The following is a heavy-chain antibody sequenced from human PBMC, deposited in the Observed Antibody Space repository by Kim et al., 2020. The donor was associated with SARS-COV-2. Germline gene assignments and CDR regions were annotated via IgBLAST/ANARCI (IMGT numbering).Heavy chain of an antibody. D-gene: IGHD2-15*01. CDR1: GFTFSSFW. V-gene: IGHV3-74*01. CDR2: INSDGSST. CDR3: ARAGGGGNVGGGID. Sequence: GGSLRLSCAASGFTFSSFWMHWVRQAPGKGLVWVSRINSDGSSTSYADSVKGRFTISRDNAKNTLYLQMNSLRAEDTAVYYCARAGGGGNVGGGIDWGQGTLVTDSS. J-gene: IGHJ4*02.